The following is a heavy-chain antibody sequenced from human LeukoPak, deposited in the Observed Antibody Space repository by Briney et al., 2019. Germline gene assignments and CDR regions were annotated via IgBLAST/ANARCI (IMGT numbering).Heavy chain of an antibody. CDR1: GFTFGDYA. Sequence: GGSLRLSCTASGFTFGDYAMSWFRQAPGKGLEWVGFIRSKAYGGTTEYAASVKGRFTISRDDSKSIAYLQMNSLKTEDTAVYYCTRDGIQLWLPFFGDYWGQGTLVTVSS. V-gene: IGHV3-49*03. CDR2: IRSKAYGGTT. D-gene: IGHD5-18*01. J-gene: IGHJ4*02. CDR3: TRDGIQLWLPFFGDY.